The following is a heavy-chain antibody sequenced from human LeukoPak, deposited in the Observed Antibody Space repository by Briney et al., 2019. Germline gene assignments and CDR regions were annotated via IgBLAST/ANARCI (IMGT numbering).Heavy chain of an antibody. CDR3: ARVRSSSWDD. J-gene: IGHJ4*02. V-gene: IGHV3-48*04. CDR2: ISSSSSTI. D-gene: IGHD6-13*01. CDR1: GFTFSSYS. Sequence: GGSLRLSCAASGFTFSSYSMNWVRQAPGKGLEWVSYISSSSSTIYYADSVKGRFTISRDNAKNSLYLQMNSLRAEDTAVYYCARVRSSSWDDWGQGTLVTVSS.